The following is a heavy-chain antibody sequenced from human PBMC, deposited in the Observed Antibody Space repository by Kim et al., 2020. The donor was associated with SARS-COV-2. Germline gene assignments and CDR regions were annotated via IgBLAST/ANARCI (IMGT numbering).Heavy chain of an antibody. J-gene: IGHJ4*02. V-gene: IGHV7-4-1*02. Sequence: YAQGFTGRFVFSLDTSVSKAYLQISSLKAEDTAVYYCARKPTRQLWLFDYWGQGTLVTVSS. CDR3: ARKPTRQLWLFDY. D-gene: IGHD5-18*01.